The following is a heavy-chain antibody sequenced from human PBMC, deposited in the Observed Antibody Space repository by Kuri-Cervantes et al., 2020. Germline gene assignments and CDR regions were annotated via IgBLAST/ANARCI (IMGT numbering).Heavy chain of an antibody. CDR2: ISYDGSNK. CDR1: GFTFSSYA. CDR3: AKDRTYGDYGAFDI. J-gene: IGHJ3*02. V-gene: IGHV3-30-3*01. Sequence: LSLTCAASGFTFSSYAMHWVRQAPGKGLEWVAVISYDGSNKYYADSVKGRFTISRDNSKNTLYLQMNSLRAEDTAVYYCAKDRTYGDYGAFDIWGQGTMVTVSS. D-gene: IGHD4-17*01.